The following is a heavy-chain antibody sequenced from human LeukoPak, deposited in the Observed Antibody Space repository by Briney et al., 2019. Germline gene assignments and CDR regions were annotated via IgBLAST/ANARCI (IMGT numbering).Heavy chain of an antibody. CDR1: GYTFTSYY. Sequence: GASVKVSCQASGYTFTSYYMHWVRQAPGQGLEWMGGIIPIFGTANYAQKFQGRVTITTDESTSTAYMELSSLRSEDTAVYYCARAPHGSYEVLDYWGQGTLVTVSS. CDR2: IIPIFGTA. D-gene: IGHD1-26*01. CDR3: ARAPHGSYEVLDY. J-gene: IGHJ4*02. V-gene: IGHV1-69*05.